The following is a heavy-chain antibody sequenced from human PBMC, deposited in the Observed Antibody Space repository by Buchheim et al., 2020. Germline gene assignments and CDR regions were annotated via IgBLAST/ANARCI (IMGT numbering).Heavy chain of an antibody. CDR1: GLSFSNYW. Sequence: EVQLVESGGGLVQPGGSLRLSCGASGLSFSNYWMRWVRKAPGKGLEWVANIKQDGSEQFSMDSVKGRFTISRDNAKNSLSLQMNSLRVEDTAVYYCARDPTYSSPSPQSYWGQGTL. CDR2: IKQDGSEQ. J-gene: IGHJ4*02. D-gene: IGHD6-19*01. CDR3: ARDPTYSSPSPQSY. V-gene: IGHV3-7*01.